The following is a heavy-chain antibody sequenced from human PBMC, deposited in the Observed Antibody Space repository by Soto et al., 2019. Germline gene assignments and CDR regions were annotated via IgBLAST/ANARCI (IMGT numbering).Heavy chain of an antibody. V-gene: IGHV4-39*01. D-gene: IGHD2-15*01. CDR3: ARRGIGGYCSGGSCPGRFDY. Sequence: SETLSLTCTVSDGSISSSSYYWGWIRQPPGKGLEWIGSIYYSGSTYYNPSLKSRVTISVDTSKNQFSLKLSSVTAADTAVYYCARRGIGGYCSGGSCPGRFDYWGQGTLVTVSS. CDR2: IYYSGST. J-gene: IGHJ4*02. CDR1: DGSISSSSYY.